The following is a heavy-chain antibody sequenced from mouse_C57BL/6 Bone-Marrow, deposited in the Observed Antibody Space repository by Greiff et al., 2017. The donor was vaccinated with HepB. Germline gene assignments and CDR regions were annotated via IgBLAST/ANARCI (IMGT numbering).Heavy chain of an antibody. CDR3: ARDYGSSYEDYFDY. CDR2: IDPSDSYT. V-gene: IGHV1-50*01. D-gene: IGHD1-1*01. Sequence: VQLQESGAELVKPGASVKLSCKASGYTFTSYWMQWVNQRPGQGLEWIGEIDPSDSYTNYNQKFKGKATLTVDTSSSTAYMQLSSLTSEDSAVYYCARDYGSSYEDYFDYWGQGTTLTVSS. CDR1: GYTFTSYW. J-gene: IGHJ2*01.